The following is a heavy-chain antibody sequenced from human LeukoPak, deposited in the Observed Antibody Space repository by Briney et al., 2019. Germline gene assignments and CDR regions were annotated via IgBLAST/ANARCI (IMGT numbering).Heavy chain of an antibody. Sequence: RESLRLSCAASGFTFSSYSMNWVRQAPGKGLEWVSSISSSSSYIYYADSVKGRFTISRDNAKNSLYLQMNSLRAEDTAVYYCARLIRGVAAPINWFDPWGQGTLVTVSS. D-gene: IGHD6-6*01. CDR3: ARLIRGVAAPINWFDP. V-gene: IGHV3-21*01. CDR2: ISSSSSYI. CDR1: GFTFSSYS. J-gene: IGHJ5*02.